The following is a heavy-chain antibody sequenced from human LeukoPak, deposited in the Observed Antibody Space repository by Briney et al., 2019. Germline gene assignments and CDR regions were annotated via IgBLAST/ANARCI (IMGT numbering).Heavy chain of an antibody. CDR3: ARAPGGGYYSYYFDY. Sequence: SETLSLTCTVSGGSVSSYYWSWIWQPPGKGLEWNGYIHYSGSTNYNPSLKSRVTISLDTSKNQFSLKLSSVTAADTAVYYCARAPGGGYYSYYFDYWGQGTLVTVSS. J-gene: IGHJ4*02. CDR1: GGSVSSYY. D-gene: IGHD3-22*01. CDR2: IHYSGST. V-gene: IGHV4-59*02.